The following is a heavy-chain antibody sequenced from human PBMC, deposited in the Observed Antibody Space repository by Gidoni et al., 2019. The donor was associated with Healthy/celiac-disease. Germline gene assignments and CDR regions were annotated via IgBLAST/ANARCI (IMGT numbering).Heavy chain of an antibody. CDR1: GGSISSSSYY. J-gene: IGHJ6*02. CDR2: IYYSGST. Sequence: QLQLQESRPGLVKPAETLSLTCTVSGGSISSSSYYWGWIRQPPGKGLEWIGSIYYSGSTYYNPSLKSRVTISVDTSKNQFSLKLSSVTAADTAVYYCASIPRFGELMGAVDVWGQGTTVTVSS. D-gene: IGHD3-10*01. CDR3: ASIPRFGELMGAVDV. V-gene: IGHV4-39*01.